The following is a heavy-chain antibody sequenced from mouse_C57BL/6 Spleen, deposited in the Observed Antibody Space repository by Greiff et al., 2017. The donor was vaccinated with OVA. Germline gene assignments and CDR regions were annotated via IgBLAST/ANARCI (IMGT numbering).Heavy chain of an antibody. CDR2: IDPSDSYT. J-gene: IGHJ2*01. CDR3: ARGGY. V-gene: IGHV1-59*01. Sequence: QVQLQHPGAELVRPGTSVKLSCKASGYTFTSYWMHWVKQRPGQGLEWIGVIDPSDSYTNYNQKFKGKATLTVDTSSSTAYMQLSSLTSEDSAVYYCARGGYWGQGTTLTVSS. CDR1: GYTFTSYW.